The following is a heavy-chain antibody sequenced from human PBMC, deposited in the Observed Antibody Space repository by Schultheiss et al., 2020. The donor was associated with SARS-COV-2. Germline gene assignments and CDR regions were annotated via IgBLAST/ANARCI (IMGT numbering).Heavy chain of an antibody. J-gene: IGHJ4*02. D-gene: IGHD1-7*01. CDR1: GGSISSYY. V-gene: IGHV4-4*07. CDR2: IYTSGST. CDR3: ARPAEAGTTVSLLWY. Sequence: SETLSLTCTVSGGSISSYYWSWIRQPAGKGLEWIGRIYTSGSTNYNPSLKSRVTMSVDTSKNQFSLKLSSVTAADTAVYYCARPAEAGTTVSLLWYWGQGTLVTVSS.